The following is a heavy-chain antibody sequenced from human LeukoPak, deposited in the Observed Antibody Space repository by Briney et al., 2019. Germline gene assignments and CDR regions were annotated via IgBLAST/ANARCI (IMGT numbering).Heavy chain of an antibody. Sequence: GGSLRLSCAASGFTFSSYWISWVRQAPGKGLEWVANIKQDGSEKYYVDSVKGRFTISRDNAKNSLYLQMNSLRAEDTAVYYCARVTGIAAAADYWGQGTLVTVSS. J-gene: IGHJ4*02. D-gene: IGHD6-13*01. CDR1: GFTFSSYW. V-gene: IGHV3-7*01. CDR3: ARVTGIAAAADY. CDR2: IKQDGSEK.